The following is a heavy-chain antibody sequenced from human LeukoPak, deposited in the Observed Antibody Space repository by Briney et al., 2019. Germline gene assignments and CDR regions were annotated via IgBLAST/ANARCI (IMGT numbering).Heavy chain of an antibody. CDR2: IYYSGST. V-gene: IGHV4-59*01. J-gene: IGHJ2*01. D-gene: IGHD1-26*01. CDR3: ARESQWEIHWYFDL. Sequence: SETLSLTCTVSGGSISSYYWSWIRQPPGKGLEWIGYIYYSGSTNYNPSLKSRVTISVDTSKNQFSLKLSSVTAADTAVYYCARESQWEIHWYFDLWGRGTLVTVSS. CDR1: GGSISSYY.